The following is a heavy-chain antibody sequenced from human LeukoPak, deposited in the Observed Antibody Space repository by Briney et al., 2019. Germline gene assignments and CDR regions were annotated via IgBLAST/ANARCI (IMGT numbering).Heavy chain of an antibody. J-gene: IGHJ4*02. D-gene: IGHD3-10*01. CDR3: ARTLWFGELPHY. Sequence: GGSLRLSCAASGFTFSDYYMSWIRQAPGKGLEWVSYISSSGSTIYYADSVKGRFTISRDNAKSSLYLQMNSLRAEDTAVYYCARTLWFGELPHYWGQGTLVTVSS. CDR2: ISSSGSTI. V-gene: IGHV3-11*01. CDR1: GFTFSDYY.